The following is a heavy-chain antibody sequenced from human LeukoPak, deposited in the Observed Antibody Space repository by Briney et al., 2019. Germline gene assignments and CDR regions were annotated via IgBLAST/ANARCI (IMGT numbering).Heavy chain of an antibody. J-gene: IGHJ4*02. CDR2: ISSSSSYI. CDR1: GFTFSSYS. Sequence: GGSLRLSCAASGFTFSSYSMNWVRQAPGKGLEWVSSISSSSSYIYYADSVKGRFTISRDNAKNSLYLQMNSLRAEDTAVYYCAILMTTVSLFDYWGQGTPVTVSS. CDR3: AILMTTVSLFDY. V-gene: IGHV3-21*01. D-gene: IGHD4-17*01.